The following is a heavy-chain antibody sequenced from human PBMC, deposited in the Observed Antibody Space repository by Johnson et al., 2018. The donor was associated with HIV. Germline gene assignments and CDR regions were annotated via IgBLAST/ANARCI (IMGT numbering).Heavy chain of an antibody. CDR3: ARVGANFDAFDI. J-gene: IGHJ3*02. V-gene: IGHV3-11*04. CDR2: ISSSGSNI. Sequence: QMLLVESGGGLIQPGGSLRLSCAASGFTFSDHYMDWVRQAPGQGLEWVSYISSSGSNIYKADSVKGRFTISRDNAKNSLFLQMNSLRAEDTAVYYCARVGANFDAFDIWGQGTMVTVSS. D-gene: IGHD4/OR15-4a*01. CDR1: GFTFSDHY.